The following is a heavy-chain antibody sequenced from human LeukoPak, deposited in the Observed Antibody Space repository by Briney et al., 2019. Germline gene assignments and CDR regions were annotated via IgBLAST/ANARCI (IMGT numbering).Heavy chain of an antibody. J-gene: IGHJ5*02. CDR2: INPNSGGT. Sequence: ASVKLSCKASGYTFTGYYMHWVRQAPGQGLEWMGGINPNSGGTNYAQKFQGGVTMTGDTSISTAYMELSRLRSDDTAVYYCGREESFDSNWFDPWGQGILVTVSS. CDR3: GREESFDSNWFDP. D-gene: IGHD2/OR15-2a*01. CDR1: GYTFTGYY. V-gene: IGHV1-2*02.